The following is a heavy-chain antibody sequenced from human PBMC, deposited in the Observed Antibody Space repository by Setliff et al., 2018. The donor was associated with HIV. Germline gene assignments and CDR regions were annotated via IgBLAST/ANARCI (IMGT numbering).Heavy chain of an antibody. CDR1: GGPFDVHT. CDR2: NNHRGNT. V-gene: IGHV4-34*01. Sequence: PSETLSLTCAVYGGPFDVHTWNWVRQAPGKRLEWLADNNHRGNTNLNPSLKGRLTSAVDTSRDQFSLRLRSVTAADSAAYFCARGQRASPGPGTHYLDVWSKGTSVTVSS. J-gene: IGHJ6*03. D-gene: IGHD6-25*01. CDR3: ARGQRASPGPGTHYLDV.